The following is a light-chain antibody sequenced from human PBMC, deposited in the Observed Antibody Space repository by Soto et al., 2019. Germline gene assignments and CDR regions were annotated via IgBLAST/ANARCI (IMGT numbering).Light chain of an antibody. J-gene: IGKJ4*01. CDR1: QGIRND. CDR3: LQDYNCPLT. CDR2: AAS. V-gene: IGKV1-6*01. Sequence: AIQMTQSPSSLSASVGDRVTITCRASQGIRNDLGWYQQKPRKAPKLLIFAASSLQSGVPSRFSGSGSGTDFTLTISSLQPEDFATYYCLQDYNCPLTFGGGTKVEIK.